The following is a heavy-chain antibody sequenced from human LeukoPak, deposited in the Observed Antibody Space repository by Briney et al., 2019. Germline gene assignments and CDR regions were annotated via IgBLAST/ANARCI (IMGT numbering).Heavy chain of an antibody. CDR2: IYPSDSST. D-gene: IGHD1-14*01. CDR3: GRAGFDY. J-gene: IGHJ4*02. V-gene: IGHV5-51*01. CDR1: GSSFTSYW. Sequence: GASLKISCKTSGSSFTSYWIGWVRQMPGKGLEGMGIIYPSDSSTIYSPSFQGQVTISADKSITTAYLQWSSLKASDSAIYYCGRAGFDYWAQGTLVTVSS.